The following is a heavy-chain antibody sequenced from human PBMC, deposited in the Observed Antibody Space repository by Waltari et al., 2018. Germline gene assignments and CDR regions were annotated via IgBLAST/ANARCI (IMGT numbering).Heavy chain of an antibody. V-gene: IGHV3-33*03. J-gene: IGHJ6*02. CDR1: GFTFSRHG. CDR3: AKGSYYDAGGRTYYNGMDV. CDR2: IWYDGNNK. D-gene: IGHD3-10*01. Sequence: QEQLVESGGGVVQPGRSLRLSCAASGFTFSRHGMHWVRQAPGKRPEWVAVIWYDGNNKYYADSVRGRFTISRDNAKNTLYLQMDSLRADDTAVYYCAKGSYYDAGGRTYYNGMDVWGQGTTVTVYS.